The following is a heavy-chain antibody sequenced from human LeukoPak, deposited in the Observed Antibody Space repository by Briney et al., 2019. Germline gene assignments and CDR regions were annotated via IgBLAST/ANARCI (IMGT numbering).Heavy chain of an antibody. CDR1: GDTFTGYY. CDR3: ARMVDWVAFDI. J-gene: IGHJ3*02. Sequence: GASVKVSCKASGDTFTGYYMHWVRQAPGQGLEWMGWINPNSGGTNYAQKFQGRVTMTRDTSISTAYMELSSLRSDGTAVYSCARMVDWVAFDIWGQGTMVSVSS. D-gene: IGHD2-15*01. CDR2: INPNSGGT. V-gene: IGHV1-2*02.